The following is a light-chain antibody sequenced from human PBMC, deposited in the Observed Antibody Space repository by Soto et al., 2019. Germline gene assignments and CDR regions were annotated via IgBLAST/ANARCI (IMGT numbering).Light chain of an antibody. CDR1: SSDVGGYNY. Sequence: QSALTKPASVSVSPGQSITISCTGTSSDVGGYNYVSWYQQHPGKASKLMIYDVSNRPSGVSNRFSGSKSGNTASLTISGLQAEDEADYYCSSYTSSSTPVVFGGGTKLAVL. J-gene: IGLJ2*01. CDR2: DVS. CDR3: SSYTSSSTPVV. V-gene: IGLV2-14*01.